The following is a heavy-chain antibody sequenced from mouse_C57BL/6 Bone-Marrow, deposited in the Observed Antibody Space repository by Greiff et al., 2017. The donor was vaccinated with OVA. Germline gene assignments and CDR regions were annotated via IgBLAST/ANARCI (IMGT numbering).Heavy chain of an antibody. V-gene: IGHV1-81*01. CDR2: IYPRSGNT. J-gene: IGHJ2*01. CDR3: ARFPVWDVRDY. CDR1: GYTFTSYG. D-gene: IGHD4-1*01. Sequence: QVQLQQSGAELARPGASVKLSCKASGYTFTSYGISWVKQRTGQGLEWIGEIYPRSGNTYYNEKFKGKATLTADKSSSTAYMELRSLTSEDSAVYFCARFPVWDVRDYWGQGTTLTVSS.